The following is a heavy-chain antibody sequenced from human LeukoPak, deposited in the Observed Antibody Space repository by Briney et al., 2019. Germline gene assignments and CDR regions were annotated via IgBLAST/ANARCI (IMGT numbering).Heavy chain of an antibody. CDR2: INSDGSTT. CDR1: GFTFSSYW. J-gene: IGHJ6*03. V-gene: IGHV3-74*01. CDR3: ARDHRGSGSRYYYYYMDV. D-gene: IGHD3-10*01. Sequence: GGSLRLSCAASGFTFSSYWMHWVRQTPGKGLVWVSRINSDGSTTSDADSVKGRFTISRDNAKNTLYLQMNSLRAEDTAVYYCARDHRGSGSRYYYYYMDVWGKGTTVTISS.